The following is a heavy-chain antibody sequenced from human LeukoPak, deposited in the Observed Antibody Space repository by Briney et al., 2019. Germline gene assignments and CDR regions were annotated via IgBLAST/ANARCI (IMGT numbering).Heavy chain of an antibody. CDR3: ARAGVDCSGGSCYSDWFDP. D-gene: IGHD2-15*01. CDR1: GYTFTSYD. Sequence: ASVKVSCKASGYTFTSYDINRVRQATGQGLEWMGWMNPNSGNTGYAQKFQGRGTIARNTSISTAYMELSSLRSEDTAVYYCARAGVDCSGGSCYSDWFDPWGQGTLVTVSS. J-gene: IGHJ5*02. CDR2: MNPNSGNT. V-gene: IGHV1-8*03.